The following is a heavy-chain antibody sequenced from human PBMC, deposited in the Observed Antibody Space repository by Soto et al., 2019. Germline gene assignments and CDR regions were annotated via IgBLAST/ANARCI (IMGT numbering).Heavy chain of an antibody. CDR3: ARAPDSGSYQNFDY. Sequence: ETLSLTCAVYGGSFSGYFWNWIRQPPGKGLEWIGEINHSGSINYNPSLKTRVTISVDTSKNQFSLKLSSVTAADTGVYFCARAPDSGSYQNFDYWGQGVRVTVSS. J-gene: IGHJ4*02. D-gene: IGHD1-26*01. CDR1: GGSFSGYF. CDR2: INHSGSI. V-gene: IGHV4-34*01.